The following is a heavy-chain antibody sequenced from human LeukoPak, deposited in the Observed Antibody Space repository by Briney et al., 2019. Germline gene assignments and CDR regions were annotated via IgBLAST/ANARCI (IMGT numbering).Heavy chain of an antibody. CDR2: ISSSGSTI. J-gene: IGHJ4*02. CDR1: GFTFSSYE. Sequence: GGSLRLSCVASGFTFSSYEMNWLRQSPGKGLEWVSYISSSGSTIYYADSVKGRFTISRDNAKNSLYLQMNSLRAEDTAVYYCARDRAVAGVHYWGQGTLVTVSS. D-gene: IGHD6-19*01. V-gene: IGHV3-48*03. CDR3: ARDRAVAGVHY.